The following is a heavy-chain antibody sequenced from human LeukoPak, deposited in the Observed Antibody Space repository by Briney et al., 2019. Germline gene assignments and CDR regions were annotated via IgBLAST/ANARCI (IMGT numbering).Heavy chain of an antibody. CDR2: IYSGGST. J-gene: IGHJ1*01. CDR3: ARDFGSGWYGYFQH. CDR1: GFTVSDNY. D-gene: IGHD6-19*01. V-gene: IGHV3-66*01. Sequence: GGSLRLSCAASGFTVSDNYMTWVRQAPGKGLEWVSVIYSGGSTYYADSVKGRFTISRDNSKNTLYLQMSSLRAEDTAVYYCARDFGSGWYGYFQHWGQGTLVTVSS.